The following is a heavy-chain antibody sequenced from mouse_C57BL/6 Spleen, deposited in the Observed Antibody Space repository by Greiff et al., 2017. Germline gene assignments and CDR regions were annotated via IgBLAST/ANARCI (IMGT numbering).Heavy chain of an antibody. CDR1: GYSITSGYY. D-gene: IGHD2-4*01. Sequence: ESGPGLVKPSQSLSLTCSVTGYSITSGYYWNWIRQFPGNKLEWMGYISYDGSNNSNPSLKNRISITRDTSKNQFFLKLNSVTTEDTATYYCARADYDYDGTGYYFDYWGQGTTLTVSS. CDR2: ISYDGSN. CDR3: ARADYDYDGTGYYFDY. J-gene: IGHJ2*01. V-gene: IGHV3-6*01.